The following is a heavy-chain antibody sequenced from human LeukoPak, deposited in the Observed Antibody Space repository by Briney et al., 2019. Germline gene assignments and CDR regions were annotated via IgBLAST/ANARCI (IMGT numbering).Heavy chain of an antibody. CDR2: IYYSGST. CDR3: ARTVWLENSFDY. D-gene: IGHD6-19*01. Sequence: PSETLSLTCTVSGVSISSYYWSWIRQPPGKGLEWIGYIYYSGSTNYNPSLKSRVTISVDTSKNQFSLKLSSVTAADTAVYYCARTVWLENSFDYWGQGTLVTVSS. CDR1: GVSISSYY. V-gene: IGHV4-59*01. J-gene: IGHJ4*02.